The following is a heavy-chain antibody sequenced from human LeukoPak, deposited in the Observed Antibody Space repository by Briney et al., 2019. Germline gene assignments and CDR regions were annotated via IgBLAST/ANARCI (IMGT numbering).Heavy chain of an antibody. CDR2: IYHSGST. D-gene: IGHD2-2*01. CDR3: ARDHVVVPAALESDP. CDR1: GYSISSGYY. Sequence: SETLSLTCTVSGYSISSGYYWGWIRQPPGKELEWMGSIYHSGSTYYNPSLKSRVTISVDTSKNQFSLKLSSVTAADTAVYYCARDHVVVPAALESDPWGQGTLVTVSS. J-gene: IGHJ5*02. V-gene: IGHV4-38-2*02.